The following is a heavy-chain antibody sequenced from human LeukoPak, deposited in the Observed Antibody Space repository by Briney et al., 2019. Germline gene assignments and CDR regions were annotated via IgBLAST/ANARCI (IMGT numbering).Heavy chain of an antibody. V-gene: IGHV4-39*01. D-gene: IGHD3-10*01. CDR2: IYYSGST. Sequence: PSETLSLTCTVSGGSISSYYWGWIRQPPGKGLEWIGSIYYSGSTYYNPSLKSRVTISVDTSKNQFSLKLSSVTAADTAVYYCARSEAVLLWFGELGIDYWGQGTLVTVSS. CDR1: GGSISSYY. J-gene: IGHJ4*02. CDR3: ARSEAVLLWFGELGIDY.